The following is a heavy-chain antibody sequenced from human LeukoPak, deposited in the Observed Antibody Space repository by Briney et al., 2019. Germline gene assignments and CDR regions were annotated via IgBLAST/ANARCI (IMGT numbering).Heavy chain of an antibody. CDR2: ISAYNGNT. V-gene: IGHV1-18*01. J-gene: IGHJ4*02. Sequence: ASVKVSCKASGYTFTSYGISWVRQAPGQGLEWMGWISAYNGNTNYAQKLQGRVTMTTDTSTSTAYMELRSLRSDDTAVYYCARGGDSYYYDSRGGPIDYWGQGTLVTVSS. CDR1: GYTFTSYG. CDR3: ARGGDSYYYDSRGGPIDY. D-gene: IGHD3-22*01.